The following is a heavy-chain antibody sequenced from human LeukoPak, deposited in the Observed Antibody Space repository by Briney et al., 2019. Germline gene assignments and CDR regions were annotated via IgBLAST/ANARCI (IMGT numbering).Heavy chain of an antibody. J-gene: IGHJ4*02. CDR3: ARADGGVRGYYFDY. D-gene: IGHD3-10*01. CDR2: IYYGGST. V-gene: IGHV4-31*03. CDR1: GASISSGGYY. Sequence: SETLSLTCTLSGASISSGGYYWSWVRQDPGKGLEWNGYIYYGGSTYYNPSLKSRITITVDTSKNQFSLELSSVTAADTAVYFWARADGGVRGYYFDYWGQGIMVTVSS.